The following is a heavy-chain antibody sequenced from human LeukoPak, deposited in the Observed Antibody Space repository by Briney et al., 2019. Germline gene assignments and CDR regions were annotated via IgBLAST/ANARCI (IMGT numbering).Heavy chain of an antibody. Sequence: PSETLSLTCAVYGGSFSGYYWSWIRQPPGKGLEWIGGINHSGSTNYNPSLKSRVTISVDTSKNQFSLKLSSVTAADTAVYYCARKENVYYYFDYWGQGTLVTVSS. V-gene: IGHV4-34*01. D-gene: IGHD3-10*01. CDR3: ARKENVYYYFDY. J-gene: IGHJ4*02. CDR1: GGSFSGYY. CDR2: INHSGST.